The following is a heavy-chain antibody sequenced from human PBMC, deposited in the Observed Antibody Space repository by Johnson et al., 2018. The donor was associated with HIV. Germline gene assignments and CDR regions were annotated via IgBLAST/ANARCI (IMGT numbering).Heavy chain of an antibody. CDR3: ARDGESQQLPLGDAFDV. V-gene: IGHV3-66*01. CDR1: GFTFSSYW. J-gene: IGHJ3*01. D-gene: IGHD6-13*01. Sequence: EVQLVESGGGLIQPGGSLRLSCAASGFTFSSYWMNWVRQAPGKGLEWVSVIYSGGSTYYADSVRGRFTISRDNSKNTLYLQMSSLRAEDTAMYYCARDGESQQLPLGDAFDVWGQGTMVTVSS. CDR2: IYSGGST.